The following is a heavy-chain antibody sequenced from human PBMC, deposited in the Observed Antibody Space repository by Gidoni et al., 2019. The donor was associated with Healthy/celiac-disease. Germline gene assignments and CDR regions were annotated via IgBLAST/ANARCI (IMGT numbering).Heavy chain of an antibody. CDR2: IYYSGST. Sequence: QVQLQESGPGLVKPSETLSLTCTVSGGSVSSGSYYWSWIRQPPGKGLEWIGYIYYSGSTNYNPSLKSRVTISVDTSKNQFSLKLSSVTAADTAVYYCARGVGYSSSSAVWYFDLWGRGTLVTVSS. D-gene: IGHD6-6*01. CDR1: GGSVSSGSYY. J-gene: IGHJ2*01. CDR3: ARGVGYSSSSAVWYFDL. V-gene: IGHV4-61*01.